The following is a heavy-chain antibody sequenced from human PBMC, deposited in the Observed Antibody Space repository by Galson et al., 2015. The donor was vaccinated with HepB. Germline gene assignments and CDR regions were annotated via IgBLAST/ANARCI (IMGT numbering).Heavy chain of an antibody. CDR2: INPNSGGT. CDR3: ARGVITIFGVVNYMDV. Sequence: SVKVSCKASGYTFTGYYMHWVRQAPGQGLEWMGRINPNSGGTNYAQKFQGRVTMTRDTSISTAYMELSRLRSDDTAVYYCARGVITIFGVVNYMDVWGKGTTVTVSS. D-gene: IGHD3-3*01. V-gene: IGHV1-2*06. J-gene: IGHJ6*03. CDR1: GYTFTGYY.